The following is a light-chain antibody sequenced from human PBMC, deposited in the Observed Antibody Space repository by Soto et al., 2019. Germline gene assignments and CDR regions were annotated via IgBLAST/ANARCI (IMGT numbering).Light chain of an antibody. J-gene: IGKJ1*01. CDR2: WAS. V-gene: IGKV4-1*01. CDR3: QQYNNWPQT. Sequence: DIVMTPSPDSLAVSLGERATINCKSSQSVFYSSNNKNYLAWYQQKLGQPPKLLIRWASTRESGVPDRFSGSGSGTEFTLTISSLQSDDFAEYHCQQYNNWPQTFGQGTKVDIK. CDR1: QSVFYSSNNKNY.